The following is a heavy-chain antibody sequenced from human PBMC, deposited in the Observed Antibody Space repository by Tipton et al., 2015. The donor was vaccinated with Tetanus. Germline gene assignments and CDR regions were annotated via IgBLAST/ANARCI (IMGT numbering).Heavy chain of an antibody. CDR1: GASFSSGDYY. V-gene: IGHV4-30-2*01. D-gene: IGHD2-2*01. J-gene: IGHJ4*02. CDR2: VFRSGGA. Sequence: TLSLTCTVSGASFSSGDYYWSWIRQPPGKGLEWIGYVFRSGGADYNPSLKSRVNISLDRSENQISLMLTSVTAADTAVYYCARVACSSTSCYSHYFDYWGPGSLVTVSS. CDR3: ARVACSSTSCYSHYFDY.